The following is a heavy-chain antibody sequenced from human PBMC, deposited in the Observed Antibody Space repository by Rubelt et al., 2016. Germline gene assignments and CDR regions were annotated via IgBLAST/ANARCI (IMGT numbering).Heavy chain of an antibody. D-gene: IGHD4-17*01. V-gene: IGHV4-4*02. Sequence: QPPGKGLEWIGEIYHSGSTNYNPSLKSRVTISVDKSKNQFSLKLSSVTAADTAVYYCARVTVTHPLDYWGQGTLVTVSS. CDR2: IYHSGST. J-gene: IGHJ4*02. CDR3: ARVTVTHPLDY.